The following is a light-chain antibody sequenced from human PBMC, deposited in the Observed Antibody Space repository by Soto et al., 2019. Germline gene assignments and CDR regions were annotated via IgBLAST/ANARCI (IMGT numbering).Light chain of an antibody. Sequence: QSGLTQPPSASGSPGQSVTISCAGTSSDVGGYNFVSWYQQHPGKVPKLMIYEVIKRPSGVPDRFSGSKSGNTASLTVSGLHAEDEADYYCSSYSGSDNFVVFGGGTKLTVL. CDR3: SSYSGSDNFVV. CDR2: EVI. V-gene: IGLV2-8*01. CDR1: SSDVGGYNF. J-gene: IGLJ2*01.